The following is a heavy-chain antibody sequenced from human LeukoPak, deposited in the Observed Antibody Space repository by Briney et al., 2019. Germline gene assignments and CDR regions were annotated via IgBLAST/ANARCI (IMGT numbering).Heavy chain of an antibody. V-gene: IGHV3-30*02. CDR1: GFTFSSYD. CDR2: IRYDGSNK. CDR3: ASAVPPGYNYIWAFDY. Sequence: GGSLRLSCAASGFTFSSYDIHWVRQAPGKGLEWVAFIRYDGSNKYYADFVRGRFTISRDNSKNTLYLQMNSLRAEDTAVYYCASAVPPGYNYIWAFDYWGQGTLVTVSS. J-gene: IGHJ4*02. D-gene: IGHD1-20*01.